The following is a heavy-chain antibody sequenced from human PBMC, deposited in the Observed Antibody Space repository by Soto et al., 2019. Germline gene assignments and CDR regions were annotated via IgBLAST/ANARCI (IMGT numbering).Heavy chain of an antibody. CDR1: GFTFNNYA. J-gene: IGHJ5*02. D-gene: IGHD4-17*01. V-gene: IGHV3-23*01. CDR2: ITGSGGSP. Sequence: EVQLLESGGGLVQPGGSLRLSCAASGFTFNNYAMTWVRQAPGKGLEWVSSITGSGGSPYYADSVKGRFTISRDNSKNTLFLQMNSLRAEDTAIYYCAKGRLREEASWGQGTLVTVSS. CDR3: AKGRLREEAS.